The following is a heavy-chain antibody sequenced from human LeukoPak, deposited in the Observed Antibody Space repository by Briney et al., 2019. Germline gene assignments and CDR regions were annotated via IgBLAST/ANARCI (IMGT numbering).Heavy chain of an antibody. D-gene: IGHD3-10*01. Sequence: SQTLSLTCAISGDSVSSNSAAWNWIRQSPSRGLEWLGRTYYRSKWNKHYALSMKSRITINPDTSKNQFSLQLNSVTPEDTAVYYCASSYSRGIDYWGQGTLVTVSS. CDR3: ASSYSRGIDY. J-gene: IGHJ4*02. CDR2: TYYRSKWNK. CDR1: GDSVSSNSAA. V-gene: IGHV6-1*01.